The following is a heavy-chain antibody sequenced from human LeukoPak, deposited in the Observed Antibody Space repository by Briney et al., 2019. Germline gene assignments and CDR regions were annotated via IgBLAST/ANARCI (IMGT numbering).Heavy chain of an antibody. Sequence: SETLSLTCTVSGVSISSGGYYWSWIRQHPGKGLEWIGYIYYSGSTYYNPSLKSRVTISVDTSKNQFSLKLSSVTAADTAVYYCARSGTDYYDSSGYLPHFDYWGQGTLVTVSS. D-gene: IGHD3-22*01. CDR1: GVSISSGGYY. J-gene: IGHJ4*02. CDR3: ARSGTDYYDSSGYLPHFDY. CDR2: IYYSGST. V-gene: IGHV4-31*03.